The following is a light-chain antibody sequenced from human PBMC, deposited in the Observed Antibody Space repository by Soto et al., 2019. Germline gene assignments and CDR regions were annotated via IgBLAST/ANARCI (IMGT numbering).Light chain of an antibody. V-gene: IGKV3-11*01. J-gene: IGKJ3*01. CDR3: QQRSTLFT. CDR2: DAS. CDR1: QSVSSY. Sequence: EIVLTQSPATLSLSPGERATPSCRASQSVSSYLAWYQQKPGQAPRLLIYDASNRATGIPARFSGSGSGTDFTLTISSLEPEDFAVYYCQQRSTLFTFGPGTKVDIK.